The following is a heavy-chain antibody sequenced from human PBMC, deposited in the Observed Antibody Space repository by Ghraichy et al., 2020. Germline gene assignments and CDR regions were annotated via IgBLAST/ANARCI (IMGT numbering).Heavy chain of an antibody. Sequence: GESLNISCAASGFRFGSYWMSWVRQAPGKGLEWVANIKQDGSEKYYVDSVKGRFTISRDNAKNSLYLQLNSLRADDTAMYYCVRKGGYSFVYVFKDAMDVWGQGTTVIVS. D-gene: IGHD5-18*01. CDR3: VRKGGYSFVYVFKDAMDV. J-gene: IGHJ6*02. V-gene: IGHV3-7*01. CDR1: GFRFGSYW. CDR2: IKQDGSEK.